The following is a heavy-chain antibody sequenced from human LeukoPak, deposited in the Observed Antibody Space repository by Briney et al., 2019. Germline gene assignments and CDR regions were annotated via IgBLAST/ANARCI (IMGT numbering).Heavy chain of an antibody. D-gene: IGHD3-3*01. J-gene: IGHJ3*02. Sequence: SETLSLTCAVYGGSFSGYYWNWIRQPPGKGLEWIGEINHSGSTNYNPSLKSRVTISVDTSKNQFSLKLSSVTAADTAVYYCARHMGKAVTITIFGVVIRPGDAFDIWGQGTMVTVSS. CDR2: INHSGST. V-gene: IGHV4-34*01. CDR1: GGSFSGYY. CDR3: ARHMGKAVTITIFGVVIRPGDAFDI.